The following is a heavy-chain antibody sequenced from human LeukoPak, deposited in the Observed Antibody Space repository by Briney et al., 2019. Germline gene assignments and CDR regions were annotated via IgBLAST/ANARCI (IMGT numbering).Heavy chain of an antibody. D-gene: IGHD4-11*01. CDR3: AKVNHGLYCNYDD. J-gene: IGHJ4*02. CDR1: GYTQTCYY. Sequence: ASVKVSCKASGYTQTCYYLHWLRPAPGQGLEWMGWINPNSGGTNYAQKFQGRVTMTRDKSISTAYMEMSRLRSDDTAVYDCAKVNHGLYCNYDDWGQGTLVTVSS. CDR2: INPNSGGT. V-gene: IGHV1-2*02.